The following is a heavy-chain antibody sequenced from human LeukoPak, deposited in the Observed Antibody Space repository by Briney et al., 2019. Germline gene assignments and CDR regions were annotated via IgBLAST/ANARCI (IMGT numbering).Heavy chain of an antibody. V-gene: IGHV4-59*01. CDR2: IYYSGST. CDR1: GGSISSYY. D-gene: IGHD1-1*01. J-gene: IGHJ6*02. CDR3: ARVEPNSLGPYGMDV. Sequence: SETLSLTCTVSGGSISSYYWSWIRQPPGKGLEWIGYIYYSGSTNYNPSLKSRVTISVDTSKNQFSLKLSSMTAADTAVYYCARVEPNSLGPYGMDVWGQGTTVTVSS.